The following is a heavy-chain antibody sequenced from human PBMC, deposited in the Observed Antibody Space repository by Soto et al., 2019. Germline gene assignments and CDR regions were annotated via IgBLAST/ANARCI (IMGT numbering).Heavy chain of an antibody. D-gene: IGHD2-2*02. Sequence: QVHLVESGGGVVQPGRSLTLSCAASGFIFSNFAIHWMRQPPGKGLEWVAVISYDSNHKLYADSVKGRFTVSRDNSRNTLYLHLSRPRTEDTAVYYCARGGSIQGDYWGQGAPVIVSS. CDR2: ISYDSNHK. CDR1: GFIFSNFA. J-gene: IGHJ4*02. V-gene: IGHV3-30-3*01. CDR3: ARGGSIQGDY.